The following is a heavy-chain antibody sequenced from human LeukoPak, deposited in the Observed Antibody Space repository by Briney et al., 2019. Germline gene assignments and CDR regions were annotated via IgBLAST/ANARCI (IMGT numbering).Heavy chain of an antibody. Sequence: PSGTLSLTCTVSGGSISSYYWTWIRQAAGKGLEWIGCIHTSGSTNHNPSLKSRVTMSVDTSNNQFSLKLSSVTAADTAVYYCARETEVPSGRSWDFWGQGTLVTVSS. CDR1: GGSISSYY. CDR3: ARETEVPSGRSWDF. J-gene: IGHJ4*02. D-gene: IGHD5-12*01. V-gene: IGHV4-4*07. CDR2: IHTSGST.